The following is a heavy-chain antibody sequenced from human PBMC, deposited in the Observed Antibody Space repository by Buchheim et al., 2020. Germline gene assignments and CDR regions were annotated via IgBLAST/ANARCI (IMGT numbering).Heavy chain of an antibody. CDR2: VNAVSGNT. CDR1: GYTFRDYA. Sequence: QVQLVQSGAEVMKPGASVRVSCTTSGYTFRDYAFHWVRQAPGQRLEWMGWVNAVSGNTRYSQKFRGRVTITKDTSASTVYMELSSLESEDTAIYYCARDPRGYSYGYFDYWGQGT. CDR3: ARDPRGYSYGYFDY. J-gene: IGHJ4*02. V-gene: IGHV1-3*01. D-gene: IGHD5-18*01.